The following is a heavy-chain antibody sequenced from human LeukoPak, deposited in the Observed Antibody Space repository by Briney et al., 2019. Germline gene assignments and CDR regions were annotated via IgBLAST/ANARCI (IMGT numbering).Heavy chain of an antibody. D-gene: IGHD1-26*01. CDR2: IYYSRSN. Sequence: SETLSLTCTVPGGSISSYYWSWIRQPQGKGLEWIGYIYYSRSNNYNPSLKSRVTISVDTSKNQFSLKLSSVTAADTAVYYCARHGGGSYRHEYDYWGQGTLVTVSS. CDR3: ARHGGGSYRHEYDY. J-gene: IGHJ4*02. CDR1: GGSISSYY. V-gene: IGHV4-59*08.